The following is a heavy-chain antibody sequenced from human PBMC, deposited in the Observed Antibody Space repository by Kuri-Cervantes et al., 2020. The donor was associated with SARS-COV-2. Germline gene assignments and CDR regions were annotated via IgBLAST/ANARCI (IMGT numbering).Heavy chain of an antibody. V-gene: IGHV4-34*01. CDR2: INHRGDT. CDR1: YGTLTGYQ. J-gene: IGHJ6*03. CDR3: ARGINGYFFFYYLDV. Sequence: SETLSLTCALYYGTLTGYQWSWIRQPPGKGLEWIGGINHRGDTYYNPSLEGRVTISRDTSENEFSLRLSSVTAADTAVYYCARGINGYFFFYYLDVWGKGTTVTVSS. D-gene: IGHD3-22*01.